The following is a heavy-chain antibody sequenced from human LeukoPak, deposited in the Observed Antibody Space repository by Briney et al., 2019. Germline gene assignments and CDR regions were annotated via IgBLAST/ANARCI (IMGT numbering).Heavy chain of an antibody. Sequence: PSETRSLTCGVAGGSISGTNWWSWVRQPPGQGLEWIGEISLRGLTNYNPSLRSRLTMSLDESKNQVSLNLTSVTAADTAVYYCSRESGPFSPFGFWGQGTLVSVHS. V-gene: IGHV4-4*02. CDR1: GGSISGTNW. J-gene: IGHJ4*02. CDR2: ISLRGLT. CDR3: SRESGPFSPFGF. D-gene: IGHD1-26*01.